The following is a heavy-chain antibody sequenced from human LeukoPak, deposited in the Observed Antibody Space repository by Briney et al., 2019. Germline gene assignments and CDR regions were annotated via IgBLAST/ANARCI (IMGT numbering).Heavy chain of an antibody. Sequence: PSETLSLTCIVSGGSFSYLSWIRQPPGKGLEWIGIIYDHGKTEYNPSPKSRVSISVDTSKNQVSLRLNSVTPADTAVYYCARGLAGRASGAVYFDLWGRGALVTVSS. CDR3: ARGLAGRASGAVYFDL. CDR1: GGSFSY. CDR2: IYDHGKT. J-gene: IGHJ2*01. D-gene: IGHD3-16*01. V-gene: IGHV4-59*01.